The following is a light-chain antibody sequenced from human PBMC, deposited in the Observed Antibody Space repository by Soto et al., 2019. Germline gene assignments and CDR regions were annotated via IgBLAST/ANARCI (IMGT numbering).Light chain of an antibody. CDR2: GAS. Sequence: EIVMTQSPATLSVSPGERATLSCRVSQSVSSNLAWYQQKPGQAPRLLIYGASTRATGIPARFSGSGSGTEFTLTISSLQSEDFAVYYCQQYNNWPPEDTFGQGTKLEIK. CDR3: QQYNNWPPEDT. J-gene: IGKJ2*01. CDR1: QSVSSN. V-gene: IGKV3-15*01.